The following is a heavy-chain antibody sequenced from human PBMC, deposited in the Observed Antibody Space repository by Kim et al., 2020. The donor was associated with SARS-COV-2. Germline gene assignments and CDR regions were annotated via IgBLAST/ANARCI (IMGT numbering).Heavy chain of an antibody. CDR1: GFTFSSYA. Sequence: GRSLRLSCAASGFTFSSYAMHWVRQAPGKGLEWVAVISYGGSNKYYAASVKGRFTISRDNSKNTLYLQMNSLRAEDTAVYYCARDPGFLDVWGQGTTVTVSS. CDR2: ISYGGSNK. V-gene: IGHV3-30-3*01. J-gene: IGHJ6*02. D-gene: IGHD2-15*01. CDR3: ARDPGFLDV.